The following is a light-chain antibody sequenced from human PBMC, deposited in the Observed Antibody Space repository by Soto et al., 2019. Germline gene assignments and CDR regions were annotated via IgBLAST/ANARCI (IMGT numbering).Light chain of an antibody. CDR3: AAWDDSLNGL. V-gene: IGLV2-11*01. J-gene: IGLJ1*01. CDR2: NVN. Sequence: QSALIQPPSVSGSPGQSVTISCTGTSSDVGSYDYVSWYQQHPGTVPKPMIYNVNTQPSGVPDRFSGSKSGNTASMTISGLQAEDEADYYCAAWDDSLNGLFGTGTKVTVL. CDR1: SSDVGSYDY.